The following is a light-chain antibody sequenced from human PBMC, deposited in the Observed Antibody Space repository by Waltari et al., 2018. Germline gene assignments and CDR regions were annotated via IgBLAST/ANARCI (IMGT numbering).Light chain of an antibody. Sequence: QPVLTPPPPASATPGQKVTTSSSGSSSNIGSNSVTWYQQLPGTAPKILIYRNNERPSGVPDRFSGSKSGTSASLAISGLQSEDEADYYCASWDDSLNGFYVFGTGTNVAVL. CDR2: RNN. J-gene: IGLJ1*01. CDR3: ASWDDSLNGFYV. CDR1: SSNIGSNS. V-gene: IGLV1-44*01.